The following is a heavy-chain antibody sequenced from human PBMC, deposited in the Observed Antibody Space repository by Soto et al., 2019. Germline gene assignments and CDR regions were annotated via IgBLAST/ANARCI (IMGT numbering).Heavy chain of an antibody. CDR1: GFAFSSYA. CDR2: ISNDGYSK. CDR3: ATLGWGKAFDY. J-gene: IGHJ4*02. Sequence: PGGSLRLSCDASGFAFSSYAMHWVRQAPGKGLEWVALISNDGYSKDYADSVKGRFTVSRDNSESTLYLQMNSLRAEDTAVYYCATLGWGKAFDYWGQGNLVTVSS. D-gene: IGHD7-27*01. V-gene: IGHV3-30-3*01.